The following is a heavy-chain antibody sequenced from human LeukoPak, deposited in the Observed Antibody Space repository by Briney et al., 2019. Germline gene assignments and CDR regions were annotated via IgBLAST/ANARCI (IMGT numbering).Heavy chain of an antibody. CDR2: IYTSGST. Sequence: PSETLSLTCTVSGGSISSYYWSWIRQPAGKGLEWIGRIYTSGSTNYNPSLKSRVTMSVDTSKNQFSLKQSSVTAADTAVYYCARSGGTTNYYYMDVWGKGTTVTVSS. CDR1: GGSISSYY. CDR3: ARSGGTTNYYYMDV. V-gene: IGHV4-4*07. D-gene: IGHD1-7*01. J-gene: IGHJ6*03.